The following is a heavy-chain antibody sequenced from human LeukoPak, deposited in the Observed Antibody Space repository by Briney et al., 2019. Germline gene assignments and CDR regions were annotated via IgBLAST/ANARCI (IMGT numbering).Heavy chain of an antibody. J-gene: IGHJ4*02. CDR3: ARDFQSSEGRVVVVAFDY. V-gene: IGHV3-20*04. Sequence: PGGSLRLSCAASGFTFDDYGMSWVRQAPGKGLEWVSGINWNGGSTGYADSVKGRFTISRDNAKNSLYLQMNSLRAEDTALYYCARDFQSSEGRVVVVAFDYWGQGTLVNVSS. CDR1: GFTFDDYG. CDR2: INWNGGST. D-gene: IGHD2-15*01.